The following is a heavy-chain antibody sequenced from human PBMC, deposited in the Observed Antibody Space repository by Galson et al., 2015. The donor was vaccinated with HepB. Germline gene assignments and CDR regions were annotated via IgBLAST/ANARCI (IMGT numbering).Heavy chain of an antibody. V-gene: IGHV4-59*01. D-gene: IGHD3-9*01. CDR2: VYYTGST. J-gene: IGHJ3*01. CDR1: GDSISNYY. CDR3: ARDRRTGDFDY. Sequence: ETLSLTCTVSGDSISNYYWTWIRQPPGKGLEWIGYVYYTGSTNYNPSLKSRVTISVDTSKNQISLRLSAVTAADTAVYYCARDRRTGDFDYWGQGTMVTVSS.